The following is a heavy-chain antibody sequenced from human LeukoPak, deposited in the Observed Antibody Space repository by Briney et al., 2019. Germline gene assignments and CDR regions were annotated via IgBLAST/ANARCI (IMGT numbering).Heavy chain of an antibody. CDR2: IWYDGSSK. V-gene: IGHV3-33*01. CDR1: GFTFSSYG. J-gene: IGHJ4*02. CDR3: ARDFELSH. Sequence: QPGRSLRLSCAASGFTFSSYGMHWVRQAPGKRLEWVALIWYDGSSKHYADSARGRFTISRDNSKNTLYLQMNSLRAEDTAVYYCARDFELSHWGQGTLVTVSS. D-gene: IGHD3-16*02.